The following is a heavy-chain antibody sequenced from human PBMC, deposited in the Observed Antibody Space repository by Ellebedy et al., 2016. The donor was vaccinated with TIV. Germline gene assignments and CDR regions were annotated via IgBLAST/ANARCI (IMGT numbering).Heavy chain of an antibody. J-gene: IGHJ6*02. Sequence: AASVKVSCKASGYSFTSYGISWVRQAPGQGLEWMGWISAYTGNTNYAQKLQGRVTMTTDTSTSTAYMELRSLRSDDTAVYYCARDRVTAIPTDYYYGMDVWGQGTTVTVSS. CDR3: ARDRVTAIPTDYYYGMDV. CDR1: GYSFTSYG. V-gene: IGHV1-18*01. CDR2: ISAYTGNT. D-gene: IGHD2-21*02.